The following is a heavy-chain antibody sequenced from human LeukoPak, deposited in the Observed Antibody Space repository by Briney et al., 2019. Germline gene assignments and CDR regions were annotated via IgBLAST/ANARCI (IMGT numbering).Heavy chain of an antibody. CDR2: INTNTGNP. CDR3: ARERITMVRGVGKNSPPSWFDP. Sequence: GASVKVSCKASGYTFTSYGISWVRQAPGQGLEWMGWINTNTGNPTYAQGFTGRFVFSLDTSVSTAYLQISSLKAEDTAVYYCARERITMVRGVGKNSPPSWFDPWGQGTLVTVSS. CDR1: GYTFTSYG. D-gene: IGHD3-10*01. J-gene: IGHJ5*02. V-gene: IGHV7-4-1*02.